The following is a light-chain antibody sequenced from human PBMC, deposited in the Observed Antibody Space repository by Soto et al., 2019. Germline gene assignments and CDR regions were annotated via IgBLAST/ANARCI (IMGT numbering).Light chain of an antibody. CDR2: LNSDGSH. CDR1: SGHSNYA. CDR3: QTWVTGIHI. V-gene: IGLV4-69*01. Sequence: QSVLTQSPSASASLGASVKLTCTLSSGHSNYAIAWHQQQPEKGPRFLMKLNSDGSHSKGDGIPDRFSGSSSGAERYLTISTRQSEDEAEYYCQTWVTGIHIFGGGTKLTVL. J-gene: IGLJ2*01.